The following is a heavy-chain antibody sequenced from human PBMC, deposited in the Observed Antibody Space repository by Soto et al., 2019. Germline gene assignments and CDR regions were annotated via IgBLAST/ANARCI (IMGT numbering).Heavy chain of an antibody. CDR1: GFTFSSYA. J-gene: IGHJ4*02. CDR3: AKVYVLNVLRFLEWLIIDY. D-gene: IGHD3-3*01. CDR2: ISGSGGST. V-gene: IGHV3-23*01. Sequence: GGSLRLSCAASGFTFSSYAMSWVRQAPGKGLEWVSAISGSGGSTYYADSVKGRFTISRDNSKNTLYLQMNSLRAEDTAVYYCAKVYVLNVLRFLEWLIIDYWGQGSLVTVSS.